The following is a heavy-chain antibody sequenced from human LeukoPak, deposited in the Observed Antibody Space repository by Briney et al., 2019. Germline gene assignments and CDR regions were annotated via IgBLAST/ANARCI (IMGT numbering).Heavy chain of an antibody. V-gene: IGHV4-34*01. D-gene: IGHD3-22*01. CDR2: INHSGST. CDR3: ARDSYYYDSSGYSSITPDS. J-gene: IGHJ5*01. Sequence: KPSETLSLTCAVYGGSFSGYYWSWIRQPPGKGLEWIGEINHSGSTNYNPSLKSRVTISVDTSKNQFSLKLNSVTAADTAVYYCARDSYYYDSSGYSSITPDSWGQGTLVTVSS. CDR1: GGSFSGYY.